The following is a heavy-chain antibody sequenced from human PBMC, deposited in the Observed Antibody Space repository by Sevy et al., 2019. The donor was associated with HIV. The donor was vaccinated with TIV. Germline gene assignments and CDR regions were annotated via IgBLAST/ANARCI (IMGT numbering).Heavy chain of an antibody. Sequence: GGSLRLSCAASGFTFSSYARHWVRQAPGKGLEWVAVISYDGSNKYYADSVKGRFTISRDNSKNTLYLQMNSLRAEDTAVYYCARVEKIGGITIFGVAPSWDVWGQGTTVTVSS. D-gene: IGHD3-3*01. V-gene: IGHV3-30*04. CDR2: ISYDGSNK. CDR1: GFTFSSYA. CDR3: ARVEKIGGITIFGVAPSWDV. J-gene: IGHJ6*02.